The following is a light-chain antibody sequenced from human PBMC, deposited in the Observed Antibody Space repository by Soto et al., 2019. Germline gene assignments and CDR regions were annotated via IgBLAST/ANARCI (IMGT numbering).Light chain of an antibody. J-gene: IGKJ1*01. CDR3: QQYNDNWT. CDR1: QSISSW. CDR2: KAS. V-gene: IGKV1-5*03. Sequence: DIQMTQSPSTLSASVGDRVTITCRASQSISSWLAWYQQKPGTAPKLLIYKASTLLSGVPSRFSGSGSGTEFTLTISSLQPDDSATYYCQQYNDNWTFGQGTKVDIK.